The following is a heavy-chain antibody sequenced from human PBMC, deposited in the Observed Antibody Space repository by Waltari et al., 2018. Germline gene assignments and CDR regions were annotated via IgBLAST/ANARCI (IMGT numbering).Heavy chain of an antibody. CDR3: ARVGIAARYPGGGFSRYFDY. J-gene: IGHJ4*02. D-gene: IGHD6-6*01. CDR2: ISSSSSYI. CDR1: GFTFSSYS. V-gene: IGHV3-21*01. Sequence: EVQLVESGGGLVKPGGSLRLSCAASGFTFSSYSMNWVRQAPGKGLEWVSSISSSSSYIYYADSVKGRFTISRDNAKNSLYLQMNSLRAEDTAVYYCARVGIAARYPGGGFSRYFDYWGQGTLVTVSS.